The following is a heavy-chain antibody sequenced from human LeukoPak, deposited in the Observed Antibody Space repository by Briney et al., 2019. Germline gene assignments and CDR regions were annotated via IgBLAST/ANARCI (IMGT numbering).Heavy chain of an antibody. CDR2: INHSGST. V-gene: IGHV4-34*01. CDR1: GGSFSGYY. Sequence: SETLSLTCAVYGGSFSGYYWSWIRQPPGKGLEWIGEINHSGSTNYNPSLKSRVTISVDTSKNQFSLKLSSVTAADTAVYYCARVGGRYCSSTSCYRMAYAIIAFDIWGQGTMVTVSS. CDR3: ARVGGRYCSSTSCYRMAYAIIAFDI. J-gene: IGHJ3*02. D-gene: IGHD2-2*01.